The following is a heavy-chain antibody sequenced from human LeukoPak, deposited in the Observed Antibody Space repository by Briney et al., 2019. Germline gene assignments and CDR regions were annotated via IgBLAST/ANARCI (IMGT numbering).Heavy chain of an antibody. V-gene: IGHV1-18*04. D-gene: IGHD3-10*01. J-gene: IGHJ5*02. CDR2: ISGYNGNT. CDR3: TRDDEDFGELSWFDP. CDR1: GYTFTGYY. Sequence: ASVKVSCKASGYTFTGYYMHWVRQAPVQGLEWVGWISGYNGNTKYAQKMQGRVTMTTDTSTSTAYMEVRSLRSDDTAVYYCTRDDEDFGELSWFDPWGQGTLVTVSS.